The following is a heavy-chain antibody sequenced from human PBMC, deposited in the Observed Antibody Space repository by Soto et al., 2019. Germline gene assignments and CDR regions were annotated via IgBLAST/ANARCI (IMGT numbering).Heavy chain of an antibody. J-gene: IGHJ4*02. Sequence: GGSLRLSCAASGFTFSSYSMNWVRQAPGKGLEWVSSISSSSSHIYYADSVKGRFTISRDNSKNTLYLQMSSLSADDTAVYYCVKSRGGNNFDFFDWGQGALVTVSS. D-gene: IGHD5-12*01. V-gene: IGHV3-21*01. CDR1: GFTFSSYS. CDR2: ISSSSSHI. CDR3: VKSRGGNNFDFFD.